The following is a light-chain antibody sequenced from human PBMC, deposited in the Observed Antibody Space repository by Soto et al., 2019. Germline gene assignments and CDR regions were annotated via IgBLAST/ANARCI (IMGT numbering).Light chain of an antibody. CDR1: QSVRSNY. Sequence: EIVLTQSPGALSLFPGERATLSCRASQSVRSNYLAWYQQKPGQAPRLLIYGASSRATGIPDRFSGSGSGTDFTLTISRLEPEDFAVYYCQQYGSSPPVTFGGGTRVEIK. CDR2: GAS. CDR3: QQYGSSPPVT. V-gene: IGKV3-20*01. J-gene: IGKJ4*01.